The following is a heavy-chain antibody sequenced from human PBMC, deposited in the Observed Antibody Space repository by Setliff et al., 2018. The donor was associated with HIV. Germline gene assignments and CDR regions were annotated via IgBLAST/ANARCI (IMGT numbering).Heavy chain of an antibody. CDR2: ISSSGSTI. CDR3: ASLPVVVTIPEGPFDF. J-gene: IGHJ3*01. V-gene: IGHV3-48*03. CDR1: GFTFSSYE. Sequence: PGGSLRLSCAASGFTFSSYEMNWVRQAPGKGLEWVSYISSSGSTIYYADSVKGRFTISRDNAKNSIYLQMNSLRAEDTAVYYCASLPVVVTIPEGPFDFWGQGTMVTVSS. D-gene: IGHD2-15*01.